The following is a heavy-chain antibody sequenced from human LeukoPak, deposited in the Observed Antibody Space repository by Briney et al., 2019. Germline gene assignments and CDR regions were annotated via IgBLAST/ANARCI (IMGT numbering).Heavy chain of an antibody. V-gene: IGHV3-11*04. CDR3: AKEPRAGTRVGYYMDV. Sequence: WGSLRLSCAASGFTFSDYYMSWIRQAPGKGLEWVSYISSSGSTIYYADSVKGRFTISRDNAKNSLYLQMNSLRAEDTAVYYCAKEPRAGTRVGYYMDVWGKGTTVTISS. CDR1: GFTFSDYY. J-gene: IGHJ6*03. CDR2: ISSSGSTI. D-gene: IGHD6-13*01.